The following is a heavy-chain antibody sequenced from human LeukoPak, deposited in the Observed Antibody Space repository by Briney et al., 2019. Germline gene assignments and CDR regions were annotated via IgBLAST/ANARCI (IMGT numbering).Heavy chain of an antibody. D-gene: IGHD5-18*01. Sequence: PGGSLRLSXAASGFTFSSYSMNWVRQAPGKGLEWVSSISSSSSYIYYADSVKGRFTISRDNAKNSLYLQMNSLRAEDTAVYYCARAVDTAMVFRGQGTLVTVSS. CDR2: ISSSSSYI. J-gene: IGHJ4*02. CDR3: ARAVDTAMVF. CDR1: GFTFSSYS. V-gene: IGHV3-21*01.